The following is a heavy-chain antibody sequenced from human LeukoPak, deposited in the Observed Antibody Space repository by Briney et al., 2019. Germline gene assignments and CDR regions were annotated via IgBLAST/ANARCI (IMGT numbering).Heavy chain of an antibody. CDR3: ARHGVRGVNGLPFDY. Sequence: GGSLRLSCAASGFTFSSYSMNWVRQAPGKGLEWVSYISSSSSTIYYADSVKGRFTISRDNAKNSLYLQMNSLRAEDTAVYYCARHGVRGVNGLPFDYWGQGTLVTVSS. CDR1: GFTFSSYS. J-gene: IGHJ4*02. V-gene: IGHV3-48*04. CDR2: ISSSSSTI. D-gene: IGHD3-10*01.